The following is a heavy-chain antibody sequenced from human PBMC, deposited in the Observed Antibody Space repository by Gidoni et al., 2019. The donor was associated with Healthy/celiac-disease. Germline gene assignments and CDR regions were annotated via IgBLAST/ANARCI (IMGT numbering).Heavy chain of an antibody. Sequence: QVQLQASGPGLVKPSETLSLTCPVSGASISSYYWSWIRQPPGKGLDWIGYIYYSGSTNYNPSLKSRVTISVDTSKNQFSLKLSSVTAADTAVYYCARGGYCSGGSCYPYFDYWGQGTLVTVSS. CDR1: GASISSYY. J-gene: IGHJ4*02. CDR3: ARGGYCSGGSCYPYFDY. CDR2: IYYSGST. D-gene: IGHD2-15*01. V-gene: IGHV4-59*08.